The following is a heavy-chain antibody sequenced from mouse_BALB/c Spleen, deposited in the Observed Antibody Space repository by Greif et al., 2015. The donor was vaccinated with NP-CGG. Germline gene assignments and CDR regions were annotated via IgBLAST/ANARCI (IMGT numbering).Heavy chain of an antibody. D-gene: IGHD1-1*01. V-gene: IGHV1-7*01. CDR3: ATTVVATFAY. J-gene: IGHJ3*01. CDR1: GYTFTSYW. CDR2: INPSTGYT. Sequence: QVQLQQSGAELAKPGASGKMSCKASGYTFTSYWMHWVKQRPGQGLEWIGYINPSTGYTEYNQKFKDKATLTADKSSSTAYMQLSSLTSEDSAVYYCATTVVATFAYWGQGTLVTVSA.